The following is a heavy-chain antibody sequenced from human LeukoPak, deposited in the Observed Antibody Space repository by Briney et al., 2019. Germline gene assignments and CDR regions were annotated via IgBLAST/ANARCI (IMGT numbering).Heavy chain of an antibody. Sequence: ETLSLTCTVSGYSISSGYYWGWIRQPPGKGLEYIGSIFYTGSAYYNPSLKSRVTISIDTSKNQFSLNLSSVTAADTAVYYCAREISRRWFDPWGQGTLVTVSS. J-gene: IGHJ5*02. CDR1: GYSISSGYY. V-gene: IGHV4-38-2*02. CDR3: AREISRRWFDP. CDR2: IFYTGSA.